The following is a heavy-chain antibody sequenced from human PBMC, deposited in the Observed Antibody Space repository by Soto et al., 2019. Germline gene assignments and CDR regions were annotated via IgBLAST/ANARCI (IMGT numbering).Heavy chain of an antibody. CDR1: GGSLGSYY. Sequence: PSETLSLTCTVSGGSLGSYYWSWIRQPPGKGLEWIGYVFYTGRANYNASLKSRVSISLDTSKYKFSLKLSSVTAADTAVYYCERDGDGRMTTNPYYYKGMEVWCPGTTVT. J-gene: IGHJ6*02. CDR3: ERDGDGRMTTNPYYYKGMEV. CDR2: VFYTGRA. V-gene: IGHV4-59*01. D-gene: IGHD4-4*01.